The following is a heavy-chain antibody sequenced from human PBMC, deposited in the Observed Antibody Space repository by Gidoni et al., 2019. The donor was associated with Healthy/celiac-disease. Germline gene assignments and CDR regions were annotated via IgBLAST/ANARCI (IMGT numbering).Heavy chain of an antibody. CDR1: GGTFSSYA. D-gene: IGHD2-15*01. V-gene: IGHV1-69*01. CDR3: ARGLGCSGGSCYARWFDP. Sequence: QVQLVQSGAEVKKPGSSVKVSCKASGGTFSSYALSWVRQAPGQGLEWMGGIIPIFGTANYAQKFQGRVTITADESTSTAYMELSSLRSEDTAVYYCARGLGCSGGSCYARWFDPWGQGTLVTVSS. J-gene: IGHJ5*02. CDR2: IIPIFGTA.